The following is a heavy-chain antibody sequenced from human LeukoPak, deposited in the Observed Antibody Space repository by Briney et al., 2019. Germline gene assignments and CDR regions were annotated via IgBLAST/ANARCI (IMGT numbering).Heavy chain of an antibody. CDR1: GFSFSDYN. CDR3: AINDYDGPNDY. J-gene: IGHJ4*02. Sequence: GGSLRLSCAASGFSFSDYNMNWVRQAPGKGLEWVAYISSSSSTTHYADSVTGRFSISRDNAKSSLYLQMNSLRVEDTAVYYCAINDYDGPNDYWGQGTLVTVSS. D-gene: IGHD4-23*01. V-gene: IGHV3-48*01. CDR2: ISSSSSTT.